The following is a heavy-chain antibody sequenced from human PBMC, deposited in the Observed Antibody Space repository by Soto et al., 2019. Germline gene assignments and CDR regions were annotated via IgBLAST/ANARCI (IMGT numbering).Heavy chain of an antibody. Sequence: QVTLKESGPVLVKPTEPLTLTCSVSGFSLTNGRMGVSWIRQPPGKALEWLAHFFSDAERSYSTSMQSRLNMSKDSSGSQVVLTMTNMAPADTATYFCARMDGDYNYYGLDVWGHGIAVTVSS. CDR2: FFSDAER. J-gene: IGHJ6*02. CDR3: ARMDGDYNYYGLDV. D-gene: IGHD4-17*01. CDR1: GFSLTNGRMG. V-gene: IGHV2-26*01.